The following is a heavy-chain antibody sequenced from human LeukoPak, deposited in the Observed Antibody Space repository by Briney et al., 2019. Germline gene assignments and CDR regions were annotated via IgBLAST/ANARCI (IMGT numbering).Heavy chain of an antibody. V-gene: IGHV3-23*01. CDR2: ISGSGGST. J-gene: IGHJ4*02. Sequence: PGGSLRLSCAASGFTFSSYAMSWVRQAPGKGLEWVSAISGSGGSTYYADSVKGRFTISRDNSKNTLYLQMNSLRAGDTAVYYCAKAYSSSYLYFDYWGQGTLVTVSS. CDR3: AKAYSSSYLYFDY. D-gene: IGHD6-13*01. CDR1: GFTFSSYA.